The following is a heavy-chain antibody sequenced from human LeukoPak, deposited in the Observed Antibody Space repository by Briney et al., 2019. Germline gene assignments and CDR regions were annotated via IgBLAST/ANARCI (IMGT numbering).Heavy chain of an antibody. CDR1: GFTFSS. Sequence: GGSLRLSCAASGFTFSSWVRQAPGKGLEWVSTISGSGGSRSYADSVKGRFTISRDNAKNSLYLQMNSLRDEDTAVYYCARVRYSSGWYVDYWGQGTLVTVSS. CDR2: ISGSGGSR. CDR3: ARVRYSSGWYVDY. J-gene: IGHJ4*02. V-gene: IGHV3-23*01. D-gene: IGHD6-19*01.